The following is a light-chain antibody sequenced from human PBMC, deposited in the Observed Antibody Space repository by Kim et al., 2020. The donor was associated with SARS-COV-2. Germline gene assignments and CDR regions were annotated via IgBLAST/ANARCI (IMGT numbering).Light chain of an antibody. J-gene: IGKJ2*01. V-gene: IGKV1-39*01. CDR1: QSISSY. CDR3: QQSYSTPVT. Sequence: GDSVTITCRASQSISSYLNWYQQKPGKAPKLLIYAASSLQRGVPSRFSGSGSGTDFTLTISSLQPEDFATYYCQQSYSTPVTFGQGTKLEI. CDR2: AAS.